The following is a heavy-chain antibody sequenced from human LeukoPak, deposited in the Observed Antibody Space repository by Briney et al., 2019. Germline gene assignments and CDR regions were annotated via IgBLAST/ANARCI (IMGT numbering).Heavy chain of an antibody. Sequence: PGGFLRLSCVASAFSVSSNCMTWVRQAPGGGLEWVSVIYSDGSSYYSGSVKGRFTISRDSSKNTLYLQMNNLRAEDTAVYYCAKDAAVLRYFDWLSLYYYYGMDVWGQGTTVTVSS. CDR3: AKDAAVLRYFDWLSLYYYYGMDV. J-gene: IGHJ6*02. CDR2: IYSDGSS. V-gene: IGHV3-53*01. CDR1: AFSVSSNC. D-gene: IGHD3-9*01.